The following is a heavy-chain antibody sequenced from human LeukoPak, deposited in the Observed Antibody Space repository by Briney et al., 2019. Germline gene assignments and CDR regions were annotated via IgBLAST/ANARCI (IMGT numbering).Heavy chain of an antibody. CDR1: GFTFSGSA. CDR3: TRPRVNYDILTGYQNYYYGMDV. V-gene: IGHV3-73*01. CDR2: IRSKANSYAT. J-gene: IGHJ6*02. D-gene: IGHD3-9*01. Sequence: GGSLRLSCAASGFTFSGSAMHWVRQASGKGLEWVGRIRSKANSYATAYAASVKGRFTISRDDSKNTAYLQMNSLKTEDTAVYYCTRPRVNYDILTGYQNYYYGMDVWGQGTTVTVSS.